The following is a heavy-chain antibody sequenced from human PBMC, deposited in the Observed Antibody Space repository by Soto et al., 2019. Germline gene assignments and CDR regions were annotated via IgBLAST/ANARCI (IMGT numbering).Heavy chain of an antibody. Sequence: GGSLRLSCAASGFTFISYSMNWVRQAPGKGLEWVSSISSSSSYIYYADSVKGRFTISRDNAKNSLYLQMNSLRAEDTAVYYCASSNWNPPFDYWGQGTLVTVSS. J-gene: IGHJ4*02. D-gene: IGHD1-1*01. CDR3: ASSNWNPPFDY. CDR1: GFTFISYS. CDR2: ISSSSSYI. V-gene: IGHV3-21*01.